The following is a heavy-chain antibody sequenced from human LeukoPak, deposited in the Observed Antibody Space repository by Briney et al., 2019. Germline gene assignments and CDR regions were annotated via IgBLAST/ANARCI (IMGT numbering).Heavy chain of an antibody. CDR3: ARMVTLGNFGY. CDR2: INAGNGNT. V-gene: IGHV1-3*01. Sequence: ASVKVSCKASGYTFTSYAMHWVRQAPGQRLEWMGWINAGNGNTKYSQKFQGRVTITADESTSTAYMELSSLRSEDTAVYYCARMVTLGNFGYWGQGTLVTVSS. D-gene: IGHD5-18*01. CDR1: GYTFTSYA. J-gene: IGHJ4*02.